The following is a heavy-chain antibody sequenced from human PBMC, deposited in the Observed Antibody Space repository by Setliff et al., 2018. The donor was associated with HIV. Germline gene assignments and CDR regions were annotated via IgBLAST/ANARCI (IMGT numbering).Heavy chain of an antibody. D-gene: IGHD3-16*01. CDR3: ARRSPGGGYYMDV. CDR2: LFYSGST. Sequence: SETLSLTCTVSGDSISNYYWSWVRQPPGKGLEWIGSLFYSGSTNYNPSLKSRVTISLDTSKNQFSLNLSSVTAADTAVYYCARRSPGGGYYMDVWGKGTTVTVSS. CDR1: GDSISNYY. V-gene: IGHV4-59*08. J-gene: IGHJ6*03.